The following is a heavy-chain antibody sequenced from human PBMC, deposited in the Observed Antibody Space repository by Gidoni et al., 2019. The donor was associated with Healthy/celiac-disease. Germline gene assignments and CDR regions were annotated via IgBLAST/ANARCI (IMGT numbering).Heavy chain of an antibody. V-gene: IGHV1-8*01. Sequence: QVQLVQSGAGVQKPGDSVKVSCKASGYTSTSYDINWVRQAIGQGLKWMGWMNPNSGNTGYAQKFQGRVNMTRNTAIRTAYMELSSLRSEDTAVYDCARAGYSGYGGNYMDVWGKGTTVTVSS. CDR3: ARAGYSGYGGNYMDV. J-gene: IGHJ6*03. D-gene: IGHD5-12*01. CDR2: MNPNSGNT. CDR1: GYTSTSYD.